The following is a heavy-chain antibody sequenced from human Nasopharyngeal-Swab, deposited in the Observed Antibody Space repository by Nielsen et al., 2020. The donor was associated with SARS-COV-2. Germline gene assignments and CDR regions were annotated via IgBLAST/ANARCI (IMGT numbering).Heavy chain of an antibody. J-gene: IGHJ6*02. V-gene: IGHV3-30*18. D-gene: IGHD3-9*01. CDR3: AKEAGYYDILTGYYLSLGYGMDV. CDR2: ISYDGSNK. CDR1: GFTFSSYG. Sequence: GGSLRLSCAASGFTFSSYGMHWVRQAPGKGLEWVAGISYDGSNKYYADSVKGRFTISRDNSKNTLYLQMNSLRAEDTAVYYCAKEAGYYDILTGYYLSLGYGMDVWGQGTTVTVSS.